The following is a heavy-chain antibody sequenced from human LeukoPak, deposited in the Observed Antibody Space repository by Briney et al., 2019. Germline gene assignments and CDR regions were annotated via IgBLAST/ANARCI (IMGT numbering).Heavy chain of an antibody. Sequence: ASVKVSCKASGYTFTGYYMHWVRQAPGQGLERMGWINPNSGGTNYAQKFQGRVTMTRDTSISTAYMELSRLRSDDTAVYYCARDGTYYGSGSYYVYYYGMDVWGQGTTVTVSS. J-gene: IGHJ6*02. D-gene: IGHD3-10*01. CDR2: INPNSGGT. CDR1: GYTFTGYY. V-gene: IGHV1-2*02. CDR3: ARDGTYYGSGSYYVYYYGMDV.